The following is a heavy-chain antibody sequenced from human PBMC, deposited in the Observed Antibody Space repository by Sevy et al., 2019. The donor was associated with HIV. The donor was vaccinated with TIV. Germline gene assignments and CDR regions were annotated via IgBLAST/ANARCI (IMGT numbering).Heavy chain of an antibody. CDR2: IYWNGGST. J-gene: IGHJ4*02. CDR1: GVTTEDYG. CDR3: VIAFSATYSAYFDY. Sequence: GGSLRLSCAGSGVTTEDYGMNWVRQVPGKGLEWVSGIYWNGGSTAYADSVKGRFTISRDNAKRSLYLQMNSLRVDDTALYYCVIAFSATYSAYFDYWGQGALVTVSS. D-gene: IGHD1-26*01. V-gene: IGHV3-20*04.